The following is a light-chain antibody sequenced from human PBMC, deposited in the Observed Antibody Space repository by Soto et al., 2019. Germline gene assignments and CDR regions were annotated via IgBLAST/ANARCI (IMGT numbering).Light chain of an antibody. CDR2: EVS. CDR3: KSYAGSNTYV. V-gene: IGLV2-14*01. CDR1: SSDVGGYNY. Sequence: QSALTQPASVSGYPGQSITISCTGRSSDVGGYNYVSWYQQHPGKAPKFMIYEVSRRPSGVSNRFSGSKSGNTASLTVSGLQAEDEADYFCKSYAGSNTYVFGSGTKV. J-gene: IGLJ1*01.